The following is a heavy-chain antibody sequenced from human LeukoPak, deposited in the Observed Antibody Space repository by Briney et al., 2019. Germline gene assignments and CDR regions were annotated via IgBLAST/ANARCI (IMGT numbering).Heavy chain of an antibody. CDR1: GFTFSSYG. CDR2: ISYDGSNK. V-gene: IGHV3-30*03. D-gene: IGHD7-27*01. J-gene: IGHJ6*04. CDR3: ASITGELGYYYYGMDV. Sequence: PGGSLRLSCAASGFTFSSYGMHWVRQAPGKGLEWVAVISYDGSNKYYADSVKGRFTISRDNSKNTLYLQMKSLRAEDTAVYYCASITGELGYYYYGMDVWGKGTTVTVSS.